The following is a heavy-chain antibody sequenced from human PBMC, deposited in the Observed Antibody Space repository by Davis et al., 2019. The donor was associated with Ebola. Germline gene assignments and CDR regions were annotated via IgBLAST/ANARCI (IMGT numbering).Heavy chain of an antibody. CDR1: GGSFSGNY. J-gene: IGHJ4*02. Sequence: SQTLSLTCAVYGGSFSGNYWTWIRQPPGKGLEWIGEINYSGSTNYNPSLKSRVTISVDTSKNQFSLKLSSVTAADTAVYYCARGNYKWLRFIDYWGQGTLVTVSS. CDR2: INYSGST. V-gene: IGHV4-34*01. CDR3: ARGNYKWLRFIDY. D-gene: IGHD5-12*01.